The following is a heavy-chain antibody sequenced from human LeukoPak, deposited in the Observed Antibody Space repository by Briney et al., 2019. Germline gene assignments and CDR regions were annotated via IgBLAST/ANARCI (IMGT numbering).Heavy chain of an antibody. J-gene: IGHJ6*02. Sequence: SETLSLTCAVYGGSFSGYYWSWIRQPPGKGLEWIGEINHSGSTNYNPSLKSRVTISVDTSKKQFSLKLSSVTAADTAVYYCARAAIVVVVAATPRNGMDVWGQGTTVTVSS. CDR1: GGSFSGYY. CDR2: INHSGST. CDR3: ARAAIVVVVAATPRNGMDV. V-gene: IGHV4-34*01. D-gene: IGHD2-15*01.